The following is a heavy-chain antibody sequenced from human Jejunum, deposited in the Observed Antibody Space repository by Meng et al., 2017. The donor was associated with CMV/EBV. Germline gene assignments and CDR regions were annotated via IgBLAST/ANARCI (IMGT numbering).Heavy chain of an antibody. CDR1: GFTFSAFD. CDR2: IRDEGGSQ. J-gene: IGHJ5*02. Sequence: GFTFSAFDMRWVRQAPSKGLEWLASIRDEGGSQLYIDSVKGRLTVSRDNSRKTLYLEMTSLRPEDTAIYYCAKGGGIGPAAALNSWGQGTLVTVSS. CDR3: AKGGGIGPAAALNS. V-gene: IGHV3-30*02. D-gene: IGHD6-25*01.